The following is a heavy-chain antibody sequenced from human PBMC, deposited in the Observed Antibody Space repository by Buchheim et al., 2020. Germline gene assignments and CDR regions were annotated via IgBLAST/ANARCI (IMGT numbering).Heavy chain of an antibody. V-gene: IGHV4-34*01. CDR3: AMGVPAAMYGMDV. D-gene: IGHD2-2*01. CDR1: GGSFSGYY. Sequence: QVQLQQWGAGLLKPSETLSLTCAVYGGSFSGYYWSWIRQPPGMGLEWIGEINHSGSTNYNPSLKSRVTISVDTSKNQFSLKLSSVTAADTAVYYCAMGVPAAMYGMDVWGQGTT. CDR2: INHSGST. J-gene: IGHJ6*02.